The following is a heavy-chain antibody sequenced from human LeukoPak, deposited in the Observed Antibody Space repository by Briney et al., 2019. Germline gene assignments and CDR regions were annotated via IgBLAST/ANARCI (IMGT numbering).Heavy chain of an antibody. V-gene: IGHV4-59*12. CDR3: ARGLLKQWLVHVFAFDI. CDR1: GGSISSYY. Sequence: PSETLSLTCTVSGGSISSYYWSWIRQPPGKGLEWIGYIYYSGSTNYNPSLKSRVTISVDTSKNQFSLKLSSVTAADTAVYYCARGLLKQWLVHVFAFDIWGQGTMVTVSS. D-gene: IGHD6-19*01. CDR2: IYYSGST. J-gene: IGHJ3*02.